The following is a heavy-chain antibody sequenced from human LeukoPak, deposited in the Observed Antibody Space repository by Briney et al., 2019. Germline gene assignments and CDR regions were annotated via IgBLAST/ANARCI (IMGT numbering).Heavy chain of an antibody. Sequence: PSETLSLTCSVSGGSISSSSYYWDWIRQPPGKGLEWIGSVSYSGSTYYNPSLKSRVTISVDTSKNKFSLKLSSVTAADTAVYYCARQAYSYGYRGWFDPWGQGTLVTVSS. V-gene: IGHV4-39*01. J-gene: IGHJ5*02. CDR2: VSYSGST. CDR3: ARQAYSYGYRGWFDP. CDR1: GGSISSSSYY. D-gene: IGHD5-18*01.